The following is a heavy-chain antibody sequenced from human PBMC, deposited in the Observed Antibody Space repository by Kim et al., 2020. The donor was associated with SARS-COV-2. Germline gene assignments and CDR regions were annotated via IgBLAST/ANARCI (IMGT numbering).Heavy chain of an antibody. CDR2: ISAYNGNT. V-gene: IGHV1-18*01. CDR1: GYTFTSYG. Sequence: ASVKVSCKASGYTFTSYGISWVRQAPGQGLEWMGWISAYNGNTNYAQKLQGRVTMTTDTSTSTAYMELRSLRSDDTAVYYCARVVGNKFFGVVMLGVGVDWFDPWGQGTLVTVSS. J-gene: IGHJ5*02. D-gene: IGHD3-3*01. CDR3: ARVVGNKFFGVVMLGVGVDWFDP.